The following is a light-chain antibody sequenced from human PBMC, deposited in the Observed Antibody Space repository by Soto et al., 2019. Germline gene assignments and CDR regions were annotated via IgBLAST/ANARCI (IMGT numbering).Light chain of an antibody. CDR1: QSVSNN. CDR2: GAS. CDR3: QQYNNWPPVT. J-gene: IGKJ1*01. Sequence: EILLTQSPGTLSLSPGDRATLSCRASQSVSNNYLAWYQQKPGQAPRLLIYGASNRATGIPARFSGSGSATEFTPTISSLQSEDFALYYCQQYNNWPPVTFGQGTKVDIK. V-gene: IGKV3D-15*01.